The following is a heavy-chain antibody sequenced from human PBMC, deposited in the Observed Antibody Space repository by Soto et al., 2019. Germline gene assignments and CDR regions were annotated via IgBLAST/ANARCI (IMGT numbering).Heavy chain of an antibody. D-gene: IGHD2-15*01. CDR3: ARHQEAGSCGGGSCWFYPGKDV. V-gene: IGHV3-30*14. CDR1: GFTFSDYT. J-gene: IGHJ6*02. Sequence: EQLVESGGGVVQPGRSLRLSCAASGFTFSDYTMNWVRQSPGKGLEWVAVVSNDGNNEYYAASVKGRFTISRDNSKNTLDLLVNTLRAEDTAVYYCARHQEAGSCGGGSCWFYPGKDVWGQGTTVTVPS. CDR2: VSNDGNNE.